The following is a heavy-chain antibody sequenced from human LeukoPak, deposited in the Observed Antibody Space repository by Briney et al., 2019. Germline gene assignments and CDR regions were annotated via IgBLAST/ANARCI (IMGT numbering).Heavy chain of an antibody. J-gene: IGHJ4*02. CDR2: IYWDADQ. D-gene: IGHD3-16*01. CDR1: GFSLQTSGVG. Sequence: SGRTLVKPTQTLTLTCTVSGFSLQTSGVGVGWIRQPPGKALEWLALIYWDADQRYSPALRSRLTITRDTSKNQVVLTMTNMDPVDTGTYYCAHIGGVMTTIGFDYWGQGTLVTVST. CDR3: AHIGGVMTTIGFDY. V-gene: IGHV2-5*02.